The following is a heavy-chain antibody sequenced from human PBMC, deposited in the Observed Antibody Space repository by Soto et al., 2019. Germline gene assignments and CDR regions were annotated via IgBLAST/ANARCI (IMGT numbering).Heavy chain of an antibody. CDR1: GFTFSSYW. D-gene: IGHD3-10*02. J-gene: IGHJ2*01. V-gene: IGHV3-74*01. CDR3: ASSSLLFGPYWFFDL. Sequence: TGGSLRLSCAASGFTFSSYWMHWVRQAPGKGLVWVSRINSDGSSTSYADSVKGRFTISRDNAKNSLYLQMNSLRAEDTAVYYCASSSLLFGPYWFFDLWGRGTLVTVSS. CDR2: INSDGSST.